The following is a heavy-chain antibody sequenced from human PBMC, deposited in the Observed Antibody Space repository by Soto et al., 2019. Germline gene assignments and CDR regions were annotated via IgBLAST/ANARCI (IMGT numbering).Heavy chain of an antibody. CDR2: IIPILGIA. D-gene: IGHD3-3*01. CDR3: GRGVEEYGGGGAGGGDDAFDI. V-gene: IGHV1-69*02. CDR1: GGTFSSYT. J-gene: IGHJ3*02. Sequence: QVQLVQSGAEVKKPGSSVKVSCKASGGTFSSYTISWVRQAPGQGLEWMGRIIPILGIANYAQKFQGRVTITAEKTTSTAYMELSSLRWEDTAVYYWGRGVEEYGGGGAGGGDDAFDIWGQGTMVTVSS.